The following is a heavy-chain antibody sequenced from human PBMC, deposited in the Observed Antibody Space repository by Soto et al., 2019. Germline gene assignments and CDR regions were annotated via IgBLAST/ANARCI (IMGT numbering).Heavy chain of an antibody. CDR3: ARGHDRYCSSTSCYLYYGMDV. CDR2: MNPNSGNT. D-gene: IGHD2-2*01. V-gene: IGHV1-8*01. CDR1: GYTFTSYD. J-gene: IGHJ6*02. Sequence: ASVKGYCRSSGYTFTSYDINWVRQATGQVLGWMGWMNPNSGNTGYAQKFQGRVTMTRNTSISTAYMELSSLRSEDTAVYYCARGHDRYCSSTSCYLYYGMDVWGQGTTVTVSS.